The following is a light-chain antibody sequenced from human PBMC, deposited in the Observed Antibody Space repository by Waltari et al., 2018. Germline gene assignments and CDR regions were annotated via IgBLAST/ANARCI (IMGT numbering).Light chain of an antibody. CDR2: SAS. CDR3: YQHSSGWT. CDR1: QSVSSY. V-gene: IGKV3-11*01. J-gene: IGKJ1*01. Sequence: VILTQSPATLSLSPGERATLSCRASQSVSSYLAWYQQKPGQAPRLLIYSASSRATGTPDRFSGSGSGTEFTRTISSLETEDVGVYYCYQHSSGWTFGQGTKVEIK.